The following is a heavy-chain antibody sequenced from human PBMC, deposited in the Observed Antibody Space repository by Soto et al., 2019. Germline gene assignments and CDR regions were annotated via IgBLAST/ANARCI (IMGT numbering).Heavy chain of an antibody. CDR2: IYWDDDK. Sequence: QITLKESGPTLVKPTQTLTLTCTFSGFSLRTSGVGVGWIRQPPGKALEWLALIYWDDDKRYSPSLKSRLTITKDTSKNQVVLTMTNMDPVDTATYYCAHRPREYTYGTFDYWGQGTLFTVSS. CDR1: GFSLRTSGVG. CDR3: AHRPREYTYGTFDY. D-gene: IGHD5-18*01. V-gene: IGHV2-5*02. J-gene: IGHJ4*02.